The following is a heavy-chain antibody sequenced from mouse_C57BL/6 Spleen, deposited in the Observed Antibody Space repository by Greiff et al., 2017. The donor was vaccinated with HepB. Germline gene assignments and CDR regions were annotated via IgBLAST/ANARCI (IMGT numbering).Heavy chain of an antibody. CDR2: FYPGSGSI. J-gene: IGHJ4*01. Sequence: VQLQQSGAELVKPGASVKLSCKASGYTFTEYTIHWVKQRSGQGLEWIGWFYPGSGSIKYNEKFKDKATLTADKSSSTVYMELSRLTSEDSAVYFCARHEGTYYYGSSPYAMDYWGQGTSVTVSS. V-gene: IGHV1-62-2*01. D-gene: IGHD1-1*01. CDR1: GYTFTEYT. CDR3: ARHEGTYYYGSSPYAMDY.